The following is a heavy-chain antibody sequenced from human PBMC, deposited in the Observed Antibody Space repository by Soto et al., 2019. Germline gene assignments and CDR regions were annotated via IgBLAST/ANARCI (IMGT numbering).Heavy chain of an antibody. CDR1: GFTFSSYG. J-gene: IGHJ4*02. D-gene: IGHD5-12*01. V-gene: IGHV3-30*18. Sequence: QVQLVESGGGVVQPGRSLRLSCAASGFTFSSYGMHWVRQAPGKGLEWGAVISYDGSNKYYADSVKGRFTISRDNSKNTLYLQMNSLRAEDTAVYYCAKDGIMATWASWYFDYWGQGTLVTVSS. CDR2: ISYDGSNK. CDR3: AKDGIMATWASWYFDY.